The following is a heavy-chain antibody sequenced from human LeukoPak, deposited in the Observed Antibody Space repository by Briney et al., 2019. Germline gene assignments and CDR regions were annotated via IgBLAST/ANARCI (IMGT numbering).Heavy chain of an antibody. CDR2: ISSSSSYI. V-gene: IGHV3-21*01. J-gene: IGHJ3*02. CDR1: GFTFSNYG. CDR3: ARDPSSWRGFGVASIGDAFDI. D-gene: IGHD3-3*01. Sequence: GGSLRLSCAASGFTFSNYGMNWVRQAPGKGLEWVSSISSSSSYIYYADSVKGRFTISRDNAKNSLYLQMNSLRAEDTAVYYCARDPSSWRGFGVASIGDAFDIWGQGTMVTVSS.